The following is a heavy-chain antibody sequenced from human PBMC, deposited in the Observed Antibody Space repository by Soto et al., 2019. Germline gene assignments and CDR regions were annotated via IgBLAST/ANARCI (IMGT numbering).Heavy chain of an antibody. D-gene: IGHD3-22*01. CDR3: AKDDPWTMIVGSD. Sequence: GKGLEWVSAISGSGGSTYYADSVKGRFTISRDNSKNTLYLQMNSLRAEDTAVYYCAKDDPWTMIVGSDWGQGTLVTVSS. V-gene: IGHV3-23*01. J-gene: IGHJ4*02. CDR2: ISGSGGST.